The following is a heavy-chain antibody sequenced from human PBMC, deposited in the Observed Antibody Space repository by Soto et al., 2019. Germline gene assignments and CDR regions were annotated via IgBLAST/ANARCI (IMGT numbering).Heavy chain of an antibody. V-gene: IGHV4-31*03. J-gene: IGHJ4*02. Sequence: SETLSLTCTVSGVTVSSGAYYWSWIRQRPGKGLEWIGNIYYTGSTYYSPSLKSRVVISLDTSKNQFSLSLSSVTAADKAIYYCARYSFSGSKSSKFDYWGQGTLVTVAS. CDR1: GVTVSSGAYY. D-gene: IGHD6-13*01. CDR3: ARYSFSGSKSSKFDY. CDR2: IYYTGST.